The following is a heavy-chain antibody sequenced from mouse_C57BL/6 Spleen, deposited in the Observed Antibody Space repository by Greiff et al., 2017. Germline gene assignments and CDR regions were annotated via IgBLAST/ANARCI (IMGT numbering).Heavy chain of an antibody. CDR2: IIPVSGST. CDR3: ASYGGNYWYFDV. D-gene: IGHD1-1*01. V-gene: IGHV1-9*01. CDR1: GYTFTDYW. Sequence: QVQLQQSGAELMKPGASVKLSCKATGYTFTDYWIEWVKQRPGHGLEWIGEIIPVSGSTNYNEKFKGKATFTVDTSSNTAYMGLSSLTTEDSAVYYCASYGGNYWYFDVWGTGTPVTVS. J-gene: IGHJ1*03.